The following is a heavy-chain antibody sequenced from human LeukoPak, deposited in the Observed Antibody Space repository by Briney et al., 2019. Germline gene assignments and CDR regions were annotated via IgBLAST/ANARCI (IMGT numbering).Heavy chain of an antibody. CDR1: GFTLSHYA. V-gene: IGHV3-23*01. CDR2: LHDSGAST. J-gene: IGHJ4*02. Sequence: GGSLRLSCTASGFTLSHYAMSWVRQAPGKGLEWVSALHDSGASTYYADSVKGRFTVSRDSSKNTLNLQMNSLRAEDTAVYYCAKVMQDRSMNMHFDYWGPGTQVTVSS. D-gene: IGHD5-18*01. CDR3: AKVMQDRSMNMHFDY.